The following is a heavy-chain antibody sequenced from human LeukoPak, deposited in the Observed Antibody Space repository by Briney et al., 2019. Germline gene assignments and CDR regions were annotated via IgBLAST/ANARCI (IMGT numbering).Heavy chain of an antibody. Sequence: GGCLRLSCAASGFTFSSYGMHWVRQAPGKGLEWVAVISYDGSNKYYADSVKGRFTISRDNSKNTLYLQMNSLRAEDTAVYYCAKERSYQLLRGEDYWGQGTLGTVSS. D-gene: IGHD2-2*01. J-gene: IGHJ4*02. CDR2: ISYDGSNK. CDR3: AKERSYQLLRGEDY. V-gene: IGHV3-30*18. CDR1: GFTFSSYG.